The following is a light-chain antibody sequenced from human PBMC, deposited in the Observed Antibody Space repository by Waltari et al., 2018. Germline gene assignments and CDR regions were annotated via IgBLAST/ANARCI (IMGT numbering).Light chain of an antibody. Sequence: DIQMTQSPSSLSASVGDRVTITCRASQTISTYLNWYQQKPIQAPKVLIYGASRLHSGVPSRFSGSGSGADFTLTISRLQPEDFATYFCQQSYDAPRTFGQGTKVEV. J-gene: IGKJ1*01. V-gene: IGKV1-39*01. CDR1: QTISTY. CDR2: GAS. CDR3: QQSYDAPRT.